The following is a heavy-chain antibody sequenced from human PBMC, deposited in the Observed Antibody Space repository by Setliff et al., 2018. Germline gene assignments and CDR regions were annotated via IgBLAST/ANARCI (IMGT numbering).Heavy chain of an antibody. CDR3: ARDTSGRDAFDI. CDR1: GFTFTSYA. CDR2: ISGGGSRT. V-gene: IGHV3-23*01. Sequence: GESLKISCGASGFTFTSYAMNWVRQAPGKGLEWVSSISGGGSRTYYADSVKGRFTVSRDNSKNTLFLQMNSLRGEDTAVYYCARDTSGRDAFDIWGQGTTVTVSS. J-gene: IGHJ3*02. D-gene: IGHD6-19*01.